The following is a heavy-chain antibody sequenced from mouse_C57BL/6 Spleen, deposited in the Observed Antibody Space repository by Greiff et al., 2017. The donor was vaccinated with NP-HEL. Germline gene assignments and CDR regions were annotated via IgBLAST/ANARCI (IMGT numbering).Heavy chain of an antibody. CDR1: GFTFSDYG. Sequence: DVKLVESGGGLVKPGGSLKLSCAASGFTFSDYGMHWVRQAPEKGLEWVAYISSGSSTIYYADTVKGRFTISRDNAKNTLFLQMTSLRSEDTAMYYCARQRSNPWYFDVWGTGTTVTVSS. CDR3: ARQRSNPWYFDV. J-gene: IGHJ1*03. V-gene: IGHV5-17*01. D-gene: IGHD2-5*01. CDR2: ISSGSSTI.